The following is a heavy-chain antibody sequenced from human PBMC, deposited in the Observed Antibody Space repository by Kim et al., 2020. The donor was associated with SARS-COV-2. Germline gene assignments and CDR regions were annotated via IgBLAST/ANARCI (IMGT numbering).Heavy chain of an antibody. J-gene: IGHJ4*02. CDR2: IGWNSDSI. CDR1: GFTFGDYA. CDR3: AKDRDFHYDFWSGYPPGSD. V-gene: IGHV3-9*01. D-gene: IGHD3-3*01. Sequence: GGSLRLSCAASGFTFGDYAMHWVRQAPGKGLEWVSGIGWNSDSIGYADSVKGRFTISRDNAKNSLYLQMNSLRAEDTALYYCAKDRDFHYDFWSGYPPGSDWGQGTLVTVSS.